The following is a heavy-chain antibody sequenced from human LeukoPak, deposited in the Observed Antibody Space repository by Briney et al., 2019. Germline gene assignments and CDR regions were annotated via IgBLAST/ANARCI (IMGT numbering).Heavy chain of an antibody. CDR3: ARLPIAVAGLYYFDY. CDR1: GYTFTGYY. J-gene: IGHJ4*02. Sequence: GASVKVSCKASGYTFTGYYMHWVRQAPGQGLEWMGWISAYNGNTNYAQKLQGRVTMTTDTSTSTAYMELRSLRSDDTAVYYCARLPIAVAGLYYFDYWGQGTLVTVSS. V-gene: IGHV1-18*04. CDR2: ISAYNGNT. D-gene: IGHD6-19*01.